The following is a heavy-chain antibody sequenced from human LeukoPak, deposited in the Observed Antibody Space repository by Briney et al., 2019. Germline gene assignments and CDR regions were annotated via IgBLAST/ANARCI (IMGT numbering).Heavy chain of an antibody. V-gene: IGHV3-23*01. D-gene: IGHD3-9*01. Sequence: GGSLRLSCAASGFTFSSYATSWVRQAPGKGLEWVSAISGSGGSTYYADSVKGRFTISRDNSKNTLYLQMNSLRAEDTAVYYCAKDRPDYDILIGSSLTDYWGQGTLVTVSS. J-gene: IGHJ4*02. CDR1: GFTFSSYA. CDR3: AKDRPDYDILIGSSLTDY. CDR2: ISGSGGST.